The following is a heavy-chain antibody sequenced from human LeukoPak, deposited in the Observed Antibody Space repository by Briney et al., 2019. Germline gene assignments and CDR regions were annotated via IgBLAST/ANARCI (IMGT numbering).Heavy chain of an antibody. CDR2: IYSGGST. CDR3: AKSSSWYYYFDY. CDR1: GFTFSNYW. J-gene: IGHJ4*02. D-gene: IGHD6-13*01. Sequence: PGGSLRLSCAASGFTFSNYWMSWVRQAPGKGLEWVPVIYSGGSTYYADSVKGRFTISRDNSKNTLYLQMNSLRAEDTAVYYCAKSSSWYYYFDYWGQGTLVTVSS. V-gene: IGHV3-53*01.